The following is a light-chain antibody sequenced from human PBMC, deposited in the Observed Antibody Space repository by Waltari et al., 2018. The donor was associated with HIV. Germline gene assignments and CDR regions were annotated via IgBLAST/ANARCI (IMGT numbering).Light chain of an antibody. CDR3: AAWDDNLDAYV. Sequence: QSVLTQPHSASATPGQRFTISCSGTSPNIGSNTVNWYQQFSGTAPKPLISSTDQRPSGVPDRFSGSKSGTSASLAITGLQSEDEADYYCAAWDDNLDAYVFGTGTKVTVL. J-gene: IGLJ1*01. CDR1: SPNIGSNT. V-gene: IGLV1-44*01. CDR2: STD.